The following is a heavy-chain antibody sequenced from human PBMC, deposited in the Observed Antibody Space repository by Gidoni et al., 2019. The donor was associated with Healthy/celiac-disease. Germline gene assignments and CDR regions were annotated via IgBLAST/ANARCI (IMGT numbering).Heavy chain of an antibody. CDR2: ISSSGSTI. D-gene: IGHD5-18*01. CDR3: ARDIPGELWFSGSNIGWFDP. J-gene: IGHJ5*02. CDR1: GFTFSDYY. Sequence: QVQLVESGGGLVKPGGSLRLSCAASGFTFSDYYLSWIRQAPGKGLEWVSYISSSGSTIYYADSVKGRFTISRDNAKNSLYLQMNSLRAEDTAVYYCARDIPGELWFSGSNIGWFDPWGQGTLVTVSS. V-gene: IGHV3-11*01.